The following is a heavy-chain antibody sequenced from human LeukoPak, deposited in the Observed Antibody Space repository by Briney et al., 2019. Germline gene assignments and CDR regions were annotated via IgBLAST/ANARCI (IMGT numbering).Heavy chain of an antibody. V-gene: IGHV3-7*01. Sequence: GGSLRLSCAASGFTFSSYWMSWVRRAPGKGLEWVANIKQDGSEKYYADSVKGRFTISRDNSKNTLYLQMNSLRAEDTAVYYCARDVSPRRDIVVVVAATPPDYWGQGTLVTVSS. J-gene: IGHJ4*02. CDR2: IKQDGSEK. CDR1: GFTFSSYW. CDR3: ARDVSPRRDIVVVVAATPPDY. D-gene: IGHD2-15*01.